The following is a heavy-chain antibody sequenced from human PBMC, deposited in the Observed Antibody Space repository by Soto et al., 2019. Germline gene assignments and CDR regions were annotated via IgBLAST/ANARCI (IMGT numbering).Heavy chain of an antibody. Sequence: QVQLVQSGAEVKKPGASVKVSCKASGYTFTSYAISWVRQAPGQWLEWMGSISAYNGNTKYVQKLQGRVTMTTDTSTSTPYLELSSLRSDDTGVYHCAGDFPPVDYWGQVTLVTVSS. V-gene: IGHV1-18*01. CDR1: GYTFTSYA. J-gene: IGHJ4*02. CDR3: AGDFPPVDY. CDR2: ISAYNGNT.